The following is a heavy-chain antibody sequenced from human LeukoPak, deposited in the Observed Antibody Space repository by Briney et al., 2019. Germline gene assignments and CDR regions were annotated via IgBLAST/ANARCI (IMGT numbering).Heavy chain of an antibody. J-gene: IGHJ4*02. CDR2: IYYSGST. V-gene: IGHV4-59*01. D-gene: IGHD3-10*01. Sequence: KTSETLSLTCTVSGGSISSYYWSWIRQPPGKGLEWVGYIYYSGSTNYNPSLKSRVTISVDTSRNQFSLKLSSVTAADTAVYYCARAPLWFGEFDYWGQGTLVTVSS. CDR3: ARAPLWFGEFDY. CDR1: GGSISSYY.